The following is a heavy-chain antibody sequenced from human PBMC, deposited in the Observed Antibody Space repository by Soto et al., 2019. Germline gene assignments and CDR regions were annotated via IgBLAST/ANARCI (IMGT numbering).Heavy chain of an antibody. CDR1: GDSVSSPYY. V-gene: IGHV4-4*02. J-gene: IGHJ4*02. Sequence: QVQLQESGPGLVKPSGTLSLTCAVSGDSVSSPYYWGWVRQPPGKGLEWIGEGFHTGTTSYNPSLRSRVTRSMDKSIKRFPLDLGSVTAADTAVYYCARSAGWYWVHSWGPGTLVIVSS. CDR3: ARSAGWYWVHS. D-gene: IGHD6-19*01. CDR2: GFHTGTT.